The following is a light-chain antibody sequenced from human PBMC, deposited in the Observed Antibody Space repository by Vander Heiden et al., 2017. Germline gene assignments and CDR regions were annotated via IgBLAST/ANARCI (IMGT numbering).Light chain of an antibody. CDR3: QQSSSTLPT. J-gene: IGKJ3*01. V-gene: IGKV1-39*01. Sequence: DIQMTQSPSSLSASVGDRVTITCRASQSISSYLNWYQQKPGKAPKLLIYAASSLQSGVPSRFSGSGSGTDFTLTISSLQPEDFATYYCQQSSSTLPTFGHGTKVDI. CDR1: QSISSY. CDR2: AAS.